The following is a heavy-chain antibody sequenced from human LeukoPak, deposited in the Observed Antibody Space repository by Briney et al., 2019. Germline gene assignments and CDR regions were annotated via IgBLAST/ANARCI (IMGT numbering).Heavy chain of an antibody. D-gene: IGHD3-9*01. V-gene: IGHV1-8*01. J-gene: IGHJ3*02. CDR3: ARGAPYDWDDAFDI. CDR1: GYTITSYD. CDR2: MNPNSGNT. Sequence: ASVKVSCKASGYTITSYDINWVRQATGQGLEWMGWMNPNSGNTGYAQKFQGRVTMTRNTSISTAYMELSSLRSEDTAVYYCARGAPYDWDDAFDIWGQGTMVTVSS.